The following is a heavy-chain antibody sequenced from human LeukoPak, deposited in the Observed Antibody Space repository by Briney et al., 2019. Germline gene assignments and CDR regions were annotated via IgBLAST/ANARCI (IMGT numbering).Heavy chain of an antibody. D-gene: IGHD3-16*01. CDR2: IYYSGGT. V-gene: IGHV4-59*01. CDR3: ARCTDSGGVDY. CDR1: GGSISSYY. J-gene: IGHJ4*02. Sequence: PSETLSLTCTLSGGSISSYYWSWIRQPPGKGLEWIGYIYYSGGTNYNPSLKSRVTISVDTSKNQFSLKLSSVTAADTAVYYCARCTDSGGVDYWGQGTLVTVSS.